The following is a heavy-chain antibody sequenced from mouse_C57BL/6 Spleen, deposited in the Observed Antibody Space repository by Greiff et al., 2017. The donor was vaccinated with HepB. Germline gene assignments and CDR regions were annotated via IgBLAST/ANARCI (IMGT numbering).Heavy chain of an antibody. D-gene: IGHD1-1*01. CDR1: GYTFTSYW. CDR3: ARKDYGSSFYAMDY. J-gene: IGHJ4*01. Sequence: VQLQQSGAELAKPGASVKLSCKASGYTFTSYWMHWVKQRPGQGLEWIGYINPSSGYTKYTQKFKDKATLLADNSSSTAYMQLSSLTYEDSSVYYCARKDYGSSFYAMDYWGQGTSVTVSS. CDR2: INPSSGYT. V-gene: IGHV1-7*01.